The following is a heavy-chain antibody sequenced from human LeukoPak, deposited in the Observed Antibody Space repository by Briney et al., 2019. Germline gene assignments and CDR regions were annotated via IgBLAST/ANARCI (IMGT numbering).Heavy chain of an antibody. CDR1: GGSISSYS. J-gene: IGHJ5*02. D-gene: IGHD3-10*01. Sequence: SETLSLTCTVSGGSISSYSWSWIRQPPGKELEWIAYIYYSGSTNYNPSLKSRVTISVDTSKNQFSLKLSSVTAADTAVYYCARDRGITTARGVPSWFDPWGQGTLVTVSS. CDR3: ARDRGITTARGVPSWFDP. V-gene: IGHV4-59*01. CDR2: IYYSGST.